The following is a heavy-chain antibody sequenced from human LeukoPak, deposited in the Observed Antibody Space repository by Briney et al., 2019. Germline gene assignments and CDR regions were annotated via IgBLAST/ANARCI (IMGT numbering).Heavy chain of an antibody. V-gene: IGHV4-59*01. CDR2: IYYSGST. CDR3: ARGSYGGNLDY. J-gene: IGHJ4*02. CDR1: GGSIGSYY. Sequence: SETLSLTCTVSGGSIGSYYWSWIRQPPGKGLEWIGYIYYSGSTNYNPSLKSRVTISVDTSKNQFSLKLSSVTAADTAVYYCARGSYGGNLDYWGQGTLVTVSS. D-gene: IGHD4-23*01.